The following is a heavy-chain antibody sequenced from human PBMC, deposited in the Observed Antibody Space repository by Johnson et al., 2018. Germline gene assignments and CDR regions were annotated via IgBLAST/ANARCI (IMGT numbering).Heavy chain of an antibody. CDR1: GFTFSSYG. V-gene: IGHV3-30*18. D-gene: IGHD4-23*01. Sequence: QVQLVESGGGVVQPGRSLRLSCAASGFTFSSYGMHWVRQAPGKGLEWVAVISYDGSNKYYADSVKGRFTISRDNSKNTLYLQMNSLRAEDTAVYYCAKATKTTVVTPKTPYYYYYYMDVWGKGTTVTVSS. J-gene: IGHJ6*03. CDR3: AKATKTTVVTPKTPYYYYYYMDV. CDR2: ISYDGSNK.